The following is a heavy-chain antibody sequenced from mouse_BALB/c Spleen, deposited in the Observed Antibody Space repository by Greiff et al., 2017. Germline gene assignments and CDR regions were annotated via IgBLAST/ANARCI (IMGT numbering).Heavy chain of an antibody. CDR3: ARHRGEVYYGSSYWFAY. D-gene: IGHD1-1*01. CDR2: ISSGGSYT. CDR1: GFTFSSYG. Sequence: EVMLVESGGDLVKPGGSLKLSCAASGFTFSSYGMSWVRQTPDKRLEWVATISSGGSYTYYPDSVKGRFTISRDNAKNTLYLQMSSLKSEDTAMYYCARHRGEVYYGSSYWFAYWGQGTLVTVSA. J-gene: IGHJ3*01. V-gene: IGHV5-6*02.